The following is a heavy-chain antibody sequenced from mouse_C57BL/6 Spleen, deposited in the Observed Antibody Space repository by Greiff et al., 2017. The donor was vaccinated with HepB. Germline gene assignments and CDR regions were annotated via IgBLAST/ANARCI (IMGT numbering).Heavy chain of an antibody. CDR2: IYPGSGST. J-gene: IGHJ4*01. V-gene: IGHV1-55*01. CDR3: ARSYYYGSRYAMDY. D-gene: IGHD1-1*01. Sequence: QVQLQQPGAELVKPGASVKMSCKASGYTFTSYWITWVKQRPGQGLEWIGDIYPGSGSTNYNEKFKSKATLTVETSSSTAYMQLSSLTSDDSAVYYCARSYYYGSRYAMDYWGQGTSVTVSS. CDR1: GYTFTSYW.